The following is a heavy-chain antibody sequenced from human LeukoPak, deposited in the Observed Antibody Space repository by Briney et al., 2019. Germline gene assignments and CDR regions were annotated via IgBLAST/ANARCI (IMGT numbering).Heavy chain of an antibody. CDR1: GYTFTGHY. D-gene: IGHD3-22*01. CDR3: CVLADSSGYYMAIDY. Sequence: ASVKVSCKASGYTFTGHYLHWVRQAPGQGLEWMGWINPINGETKYAQKFQGRVTMTRDTSISTAYMELSRLRSDDTAVYYCCVLADSSGYYMAIDYWGQGTLVTVSS. V-gene: IGHV1-2*02. CDR2: INPINGET. J-gene: IGHJ4*02.